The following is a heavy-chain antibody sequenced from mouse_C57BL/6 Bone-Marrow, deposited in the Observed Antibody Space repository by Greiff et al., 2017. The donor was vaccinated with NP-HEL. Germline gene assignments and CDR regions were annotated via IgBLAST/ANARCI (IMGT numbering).Heavy chain of an antibody. CDR2: INPYNGDT. D-gene: IGHD6-2*01. V-gene: IGHV1-20*01. Sequence: EVKLVESGPELVKPGDSVKISCKASGYSFTGYFMNWVMQSHGKSLEWIGRINPYNGDTFYNQKFKGKATLTVDKSSSTAHMELRSLTSEDSAVYYCARGLPWFAYWGQGTLVTVSA. CDR1: GYSFTGYF. J-gene: IGHJ3*01. CDR3: ARGLPWFAY.